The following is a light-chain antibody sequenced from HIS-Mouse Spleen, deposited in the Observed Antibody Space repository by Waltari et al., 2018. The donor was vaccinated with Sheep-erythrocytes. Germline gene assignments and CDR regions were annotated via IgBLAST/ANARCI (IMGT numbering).Light chain of an antibody. J-gene: IGLJ3*02. CDR1: SSDVGSYNL. Sequence: QSALTQPASVSGSPGQSITISCTGTSSDVGSYNLVPWYQQHPGKAPQLMIYEGSKRPSVVSNRFSGSKSGNTASLTISGLQAEDEADYYCCSYAGSSTPWVFGGGTKLTVL. V-gene: IGLV2-23*01. CDR3: CSYAGSSTPWV. CDR2: EGS.